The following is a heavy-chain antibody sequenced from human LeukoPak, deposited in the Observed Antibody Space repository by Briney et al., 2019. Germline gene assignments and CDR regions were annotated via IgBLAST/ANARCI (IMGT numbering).Heavy chain of an antibody. CDR2: IYPGYSDP. Sequence: GESLKISCKGSGYSFTGSWIDWVRQNPGKGLEWMAIIYPGYSDPRYSPSFQGQVPISADKTISTAYLQWSSLKASDTAMYYCAMLGYCRDNTCAAFHYWGQGTLVSVSS. D-gene: IGHD2-15*01. CDR3: AMLGYCRDNTCAAFHY. V-gene: IGHV5-51*01. J-gene: IGHJ4*02. CDR1: GYSFTGSW.